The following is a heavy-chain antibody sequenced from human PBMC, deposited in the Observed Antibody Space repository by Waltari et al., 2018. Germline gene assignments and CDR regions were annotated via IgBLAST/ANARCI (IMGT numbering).Heavy chain of an antibody. D-gene: IGHD2-2*01. J-gene: IGHJ4*02. CDR2: IYTDGTA. CDR1: GFSFRRNY. CDR3: TREDQGQPGGY. V-gene: IGHV3-53*01. Sequence: VQLVECGGGLMQPGGSLILYCAASGFSFRRNYMIWVRQAPGKGLEWVSLIYTDGTAYYADSVKGRFTISRDNSKNMLNLQMNSLRAEDTAVYYCTREDQGQPGGYWGQGTLVTVSS.